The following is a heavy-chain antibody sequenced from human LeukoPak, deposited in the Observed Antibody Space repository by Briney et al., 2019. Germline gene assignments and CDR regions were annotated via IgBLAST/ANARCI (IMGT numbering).Heavy chain of an antibody. CDR2: ISAYNGNT. CDR1: GYTFTSYG. V-gene: IGHV1-18*01. J-gene: IGHJ4*02. Sequence: ASVKVSCKASGYTFTSYGISWVRQAPGQGLEWMGWISAYNGNTNYAQKLQGRVTMTTNTATSTNYMELLRLRSDDTAVYYCARAHCSGGSCYSQLFDYWGQGTLVTVSS. D-gene: IGHD2-15*01. CDR3: ARAHCSGGSCYSQLFDY.